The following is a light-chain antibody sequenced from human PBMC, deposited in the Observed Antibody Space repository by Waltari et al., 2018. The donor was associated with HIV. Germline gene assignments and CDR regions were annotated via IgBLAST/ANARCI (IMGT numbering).Light chain of an antibody. V-gene: IGLV1-40*01. CDR2: GKN. CDR1: TSNLGANFD. Sequence: QSVLTQPPSVSGAPGQTVTVSCTGSTSNLGANFDVHWYQHLPGTAPKLLIYGKNNRPSGVPARCSGSRSGSSASLAITGLQAEDEADYYCQSYDNVLTAVIFGGGTKVTVL. CDR3: QSYDNVLTAVI. J-gene: IGLJ2*01.